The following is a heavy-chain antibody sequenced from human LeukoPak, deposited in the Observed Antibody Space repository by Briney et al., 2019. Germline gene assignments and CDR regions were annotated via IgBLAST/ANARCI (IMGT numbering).Heavy chain of an antibody. D-gene: IGHD6-13*01. CDR2: ISASGISI. CDR3: VPPAAGLHRTIPTAYFQH. CDR1: GLTFDSYD. J-gene: IGHJ1*01. Sequence: GRSLSLSCADAGLTFDSYDMHWVRQSPGKGPEWVSYISASGISIKYADSVKGRFTISRDNAKNLVYLQMDSLRAEDTAVYYCVPPAAGLHRTIPTAYFQHSGQGTPLIVSS. V-gene: IGHV3-48*03.